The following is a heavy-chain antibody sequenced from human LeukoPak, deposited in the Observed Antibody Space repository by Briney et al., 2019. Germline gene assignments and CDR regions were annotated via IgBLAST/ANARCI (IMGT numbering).Heavy chain of an antibody. J-gene: IGHJ4*02. CDR3: ARRTAPLDY. V-gene: IGHV4-34*01. CDR2: INHSGST. CDR1: GGSFSGYY. Sequence: PSETLSLTCAVYGGSFSGYYWSWIRQPPGKGLEWIGEINHSGSTNYNPSLKSRVTISVDTSKNQSSLKLSSVNAADTAVYYCARRTAPLDYWGQGTLVTVSS. D-gene: IGHD5-18*01.